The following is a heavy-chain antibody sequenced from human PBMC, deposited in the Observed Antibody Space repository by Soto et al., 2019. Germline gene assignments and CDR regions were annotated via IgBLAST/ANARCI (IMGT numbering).Heavy chain of an antibody. CDR1: GFTFSSYS. CDR3: ARIRGGGTGGPMVRGLKLYYYYMDV. Sequence: GGSLRLSCAASGFTFSSYSMNWVRQAPGKGLEWVSYISSSSSTIYYADSVKGRFTISRDNAKNSLYLQMNSLRAEDTAVYYCARIRGGGTGGPMVRGLKLYYYYMDVWGKGTTVTVSS. CDR2: ISSSSSTI. J-gene: IGHJ6*03. V-gene: IGHV3-48*01. D-gene: IGHD3-10*01.